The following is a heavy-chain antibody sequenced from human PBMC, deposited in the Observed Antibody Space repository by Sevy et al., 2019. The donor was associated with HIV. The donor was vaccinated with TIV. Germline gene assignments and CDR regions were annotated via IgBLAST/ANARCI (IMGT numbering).Heavy chain of an antibody. V-gene: IGHV3-30*02. J-gene: IGHJ4*02. D-gene: IGHD3-9*01. CDR3: AKDFRTLDDILTGYFDY. CDR1: GFTFSSYG. CDR2: IRYDGSNK. Sequence: GGSLRLSCAASGFTFSSYGMHWVRQAPGKGLEWVAFIRYDGSNKYYADSVKGRFTISRDNSKNTLYLQMNSLRAEDTAVYYCAKDFRTLDDILTGYFDYWGQGTLVTVS.